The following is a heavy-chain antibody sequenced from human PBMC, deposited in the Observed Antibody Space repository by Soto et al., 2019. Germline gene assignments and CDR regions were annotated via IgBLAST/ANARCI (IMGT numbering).Heavy chain of an antibody. J-gene: IGHJ4*02. CDR2: IKSDGSSI. V-gene: IGHV3-74*01. Sequence: EVQLMESGGGLVHPGGSLRLSCAASGITFSSYWMDWVRQAPGKGLVWVSRIKSDGSSISYADSVEGRFTISRDNVKNTLYLQMNSLRSEDTAVYYCLTHPGHWGQGTMVTVSS. CDR1: GITFSSYW. CDR3: LTHPGH. D-gene: IGHD3-10*01.